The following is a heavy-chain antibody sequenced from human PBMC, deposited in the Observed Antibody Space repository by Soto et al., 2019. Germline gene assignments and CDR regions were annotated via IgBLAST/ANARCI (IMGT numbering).Heavy chain of an antibody. CDR3: ARESGYYGSGSYLAYYYGMDV. CDR2: IWYDGSNK. Sequence: QVQLVESGGGVVQPGRSLRLSCAASGFTFSSYGMHWVRQAPGKGLEWVAVIWYDGSNKYYADSVKGRFTISRDNSKNTLYRQMNSLRAEDTAVYYCARESGYYGSGSYLAYYYGMDVWGQGTTVTVSS. D-gene: IGHD3-10*01. J-gene: IGHJ6*02. CDR1: GFTFSSYG. V-gene: IGHV3-33*01.